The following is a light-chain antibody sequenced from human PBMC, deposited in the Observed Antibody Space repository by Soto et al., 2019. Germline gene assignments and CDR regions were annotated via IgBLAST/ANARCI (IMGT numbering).Light chain of an antibody. CDR1: QSISSNY. J-gene: IGKJ5*01. V-gene: IGKV3-20*01. Sequence: EIVLTQSPGTLSLSPGERATLSCRASQSISSNYLAWYQQKPGQAPRLLIYGASNRASGIPDRFSGSGSGPDFNLTISRVEPEDFAVYYCQQYGSSPPIIFGQGTRLEIK. CDR2: GAS. CDR3: QQYGSSPPII.